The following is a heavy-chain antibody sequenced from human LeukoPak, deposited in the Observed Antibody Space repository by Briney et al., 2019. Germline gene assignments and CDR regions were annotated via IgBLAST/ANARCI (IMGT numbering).Heavy chain of an antibody. V-gene: IGHV3-33*01. D-gene: IGHD1-26*01. J-gene: IGHJ4*02. CDR2: IWFDGSEK. CDR3: ARAVGPFDY. CDR1: GFTFSTYG. Sequence: PGRSLRLSCAASGFTFSTYGMHWVRQAPGKGLDWVAVIWFDGSEKYYADAVKGRFTISRDNSKNTLHLQMDSLRAEETAVYYCARAVGPFDYWGQGTLVTVSS.